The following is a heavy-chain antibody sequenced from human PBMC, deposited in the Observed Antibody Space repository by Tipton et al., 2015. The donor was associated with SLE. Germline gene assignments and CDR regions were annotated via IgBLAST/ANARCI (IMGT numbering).Heavy chain of an antibody. D-gene: IGHD2-21*01. CDR3: ARLGVGCANCWYYFDL. V-gene: IGHV4-39*07. Sequence: LRLSCTVSGGSISDRGFYWGWIRQTPGKGLEWIGSIYYSGTTYYNPSLKSRVTISVDTSKNQFSLKVSSVTAADTAVYYCARLGVGCANCWYYFDLWGQGALVTVSS. CDR2: IYYSGTT. CDR1: GGSISDRGFY. J-gene: IGHJ4*02.